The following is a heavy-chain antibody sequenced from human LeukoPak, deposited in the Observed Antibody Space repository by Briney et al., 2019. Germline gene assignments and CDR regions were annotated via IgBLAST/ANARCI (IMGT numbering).Heavy chain of an antibody. CDR2: IYYSGST. Sequence: PSETLSLTCTVSGGSISSYYWSWIRQPLGKGLEWIGYIYYSGSTNYNPSLKSRVTISVDTSKNQFSLKLSSVTAADTAVYYCARVIVATIGSPYFDYWGQGTLVTVSS. CDR1: GGSISSYY. J-gene: IGHJ4*02. D-gene: IGHD5-12*01. CDR3: ARVIVATIGSPYFDY. V-gene: IGHV4-59*01.